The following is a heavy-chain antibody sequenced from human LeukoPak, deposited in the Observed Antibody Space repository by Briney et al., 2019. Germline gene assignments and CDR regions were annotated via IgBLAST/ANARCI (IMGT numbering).Heavy chain of an antibody. CDR3: AREGLSDGSGSYYVRRRTYYFDY. CDR2: ISSSSNNI. Sequence: PGGSLRLSCAASGFTFSSYSMDWVRQAPGKGLEWVSSISSSSNNIYYADSVKGRFTISRDNGKNSLYLLMNSLRAEDTAVYYCAREGLSDGSGSYYVRRRTYYFDYWGQGTLVTVSS. V-gene: IGHV3-21*01. J-gene: IGHJ4*02. CDR1: GFTFSSYS. D-gene: IGHD3-10*01.